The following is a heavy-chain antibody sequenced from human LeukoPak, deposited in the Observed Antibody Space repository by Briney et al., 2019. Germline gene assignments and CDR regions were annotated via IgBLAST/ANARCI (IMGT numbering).Heavy chain of an antibody. D-gene: IGHD3-22*01. CDR2: ISSSGSTI. Sequence: GGSLRLSCAASGFTFSSYEMNWVRQAPGKGLEWVSYISSSGSTIYYADSVKGRFTISRDNAKNSLYLQMNSLRAEDTAVYYCARAPVWYYYDSSGLDYWGQGTLVTVSS. J-gene: IGHJ4*02. CDR3: ARAPVWYYYDSSGLDY. V-gene: IGHV3-48*03. CDR1: GFTFSSYE.